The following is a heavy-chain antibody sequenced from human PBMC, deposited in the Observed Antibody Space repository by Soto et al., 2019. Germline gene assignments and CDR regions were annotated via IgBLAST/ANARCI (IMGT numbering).Heavy chain of an antibody. J-gene: IGHJ6*02. Sequence: EVQLVESGGGLVQPGGSLRLSCAASGFTFSSYWMSWVRQAPGKGLEWVANIKQDGSEKYYVDSVKGRFTISRDNAKKSLHLQINNLRADEDAVYYCARRHKRHYYYYYGMDVWGQGTTVTVSS. CDR1: GFTFSSYW. V-gene: IGHV3-7*01. CDR3: ARRHKRHYYYYYGMDV. CDR2: IKQDGSEK.